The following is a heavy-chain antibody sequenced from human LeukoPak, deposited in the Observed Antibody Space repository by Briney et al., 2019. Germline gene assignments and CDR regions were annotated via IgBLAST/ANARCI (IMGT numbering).Heavy chain of an antibody. D-gene: IGHD7-27*01. Sequence: SETLSLTCAVYGGSFSGYYWSWIRQPPGKGLEWIGEINHSGSTNYNPSLNSRVTISVDTSKNQFSLKLSSVTAADTAVYYCARGRPSLGIGYWGQGTLVTVSS. J-gene: IGHJ4*02. CDR2: INHSGST. V-gene: IGHV4-34*01. CDR3: ARGRPSLGIGY. CDR1: GGSFSGYY.